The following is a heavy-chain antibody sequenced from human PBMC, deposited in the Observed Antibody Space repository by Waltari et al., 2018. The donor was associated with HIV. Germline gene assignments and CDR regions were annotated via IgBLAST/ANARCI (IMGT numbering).Heavy chain of an antibody. CDR2: IQGDGSEK. D-gene: IGHD3-16*01. J-gene: IGHJ4*02. CDR3: AADLYGVYFDY. V-gene: IGHV3-7*01. Sequence: EVQLVESGGGLVQPGGSLRLSCAGSGFPFSGFWMTWVRQTPGKGLDWVANIQGDGSEKYYVDSVKGRFTISRDNAKNLLYLEMNSLRVEDTAVYYCAADLYGVYFDYWGQGTLVTVSS. CDR1: GFPFSGFW.